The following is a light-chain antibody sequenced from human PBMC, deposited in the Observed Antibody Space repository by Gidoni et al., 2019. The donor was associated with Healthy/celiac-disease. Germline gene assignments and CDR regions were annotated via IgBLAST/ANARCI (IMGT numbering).Light chain of an antibody. CDR2: GAS. CDR3: QQYNNWPYT. CDR1: QSVNSN. Sequence: EIVMPQSPATLSVSPGERATLSCRYSQSVNSNLAWYQQKPGQAPRLLIYGASTRATGIPARFSGSGSGTEFTLTISRLQSEDFAVYYCQQYNNWPYTFGQGTKREIK. J-gene: IGKJ2*01. V-gene: IGKV3-15*01.